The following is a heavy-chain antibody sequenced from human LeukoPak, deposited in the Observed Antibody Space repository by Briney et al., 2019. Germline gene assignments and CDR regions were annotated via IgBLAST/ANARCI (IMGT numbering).Heavy chain of an antibody. Sequence: GGSLRLSCAASGFTFSSCGFNWVRQAPGKGLEWVSSIGPTGTDRYYADSVRGRFTISRDNAKNSMYLQMDSLRDEDTAVYYCATETIGRHYDYWGQGTLLTVSS. CDR3: ATETIGRHYDY. CDR2: IGPTGTDR. D-gene: IGHD1-14*01. V-gene: IGHV3-21*01. CDR1: GFTFSSCG. J-gene: IGHJ4*02.